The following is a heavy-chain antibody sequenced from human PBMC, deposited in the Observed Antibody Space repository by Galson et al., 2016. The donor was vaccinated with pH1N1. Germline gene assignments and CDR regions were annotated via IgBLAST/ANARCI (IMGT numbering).Heavy chain of an antibody. CDR1: GFTFSSNA. D-gene: IGHD5-12*01. Sequence: SLRLSCATSGFTFSSNAMTWVRQAPGKGLEWVSAISGSGRDTYYADSVKGRFTISRDNSKDTVYLQMNSLTVEDTAIYYCAKVPRRGFNAHGVDYWGQGTLVTVSS. V-gene: IGHV3-23*01. CDR2: ISGSGRDT. CDR3: AKVPRRGFNAHGVDY. J-gene: IGHJ4*02.